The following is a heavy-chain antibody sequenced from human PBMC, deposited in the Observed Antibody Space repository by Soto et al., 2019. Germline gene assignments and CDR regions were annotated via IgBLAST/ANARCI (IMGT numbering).Heavy chain of an antibody. D-gene: IGHD3-9*01. CDR3: TRVHTTGPVIPDY. J-gene: IGHJ4*02. CDR1: GFTFGDFA. Sequence: GGSLRLSCTASGFTFGDFAMTWFRQTPGKGLEWVGFIRSKPYGGTAEYAASVKGRFTISRDDSKSIAYLQMNSLKTEDTAFYYCTRVHTTGPVIPDYWGQGTPVTVSS. V-gene: IGHV3-49*03. CDR2: IRSKPYGGTA.